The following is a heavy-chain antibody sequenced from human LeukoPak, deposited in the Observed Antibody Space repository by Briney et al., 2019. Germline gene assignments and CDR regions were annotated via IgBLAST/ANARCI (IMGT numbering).Heavy chain of an antibody. CDR3: AKDGRGYAFDI. D-gene: IGHD3-10*01. J-gene: IGHJ3*02. Sequence: GGSLRLSCAASGFIFSDYSMNWVRQAPGKGLEWVSSISSRSHYIYYADSVKGRFTISRDNAKNSLYLQMNSLRAEDTALYYCAKDGRGYAFDIWGQGTMVTVSS. CDR2: ISSRSHYI. CDR1: GFIFSDYS. V-gene: IGHV3-21*04.